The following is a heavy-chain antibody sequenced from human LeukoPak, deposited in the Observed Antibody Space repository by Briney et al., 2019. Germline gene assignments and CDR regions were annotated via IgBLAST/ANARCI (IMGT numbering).Heavy chain of an antibody. CDR1: VFTFSRYW. CDR3: VREGRVSGYDFDC. V-gene: IGHV3-74*03. CDR2: INSDGSSI. J-gene: IGHJ4*02. D-gene: IGHD5-12*01. Sequence: PGGSLRLSYAAPVFTFSRYWMHRVRQVPGKGLVWVSRINSDGSSITCADSVKGRFTISRDNARNTLYLQMNSLRVEDTAVYYCVREGRVSGYDFDCWGQGALVTVSS.